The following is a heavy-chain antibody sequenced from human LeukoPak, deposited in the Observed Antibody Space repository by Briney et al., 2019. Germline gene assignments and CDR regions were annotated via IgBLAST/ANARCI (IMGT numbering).Heavy chain of an antibody. CDR2: IYYSGST. CDR1: GGSISSYY. J-gene: IGHJ3*02. V-gene: IGHV4-59*01. Sequence: KTSETLSLTCTVSGGSISSYYWSWIRQPPGKGLEWIGYIYYSGSTNYNPSLKSRVTISVDTSKNQFSLKLSSVTAADTAVNYCARAPPTVVTPGAFDIWGQGTMVTVSS. D-gene: IGHD4-23*01. CDR3: ARAPPTVVTPGAFDI.